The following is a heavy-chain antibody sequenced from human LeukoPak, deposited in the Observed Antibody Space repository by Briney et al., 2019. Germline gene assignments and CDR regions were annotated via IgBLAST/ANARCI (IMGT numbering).Heavy chain of an antibody. D-gene: IGHD6-13*01. CDR3: ARGYSSSWYSRYNWFDP. CDR2: IIHSGST. Sequence: SETLSLTCVVYGGSFSGYYWSWIRQPPGKGLEWIGEIIHSGSTNYNPSLKSRVTISVDTSKNQFSLKLSSVTAADTAVYYCARGYSSSWYSRYNWFDPWGQGTLVTVSS. CDR1: GGSFSGYY. J-gene: IGHJ5*02. V-gene: IGHV4-34*01.